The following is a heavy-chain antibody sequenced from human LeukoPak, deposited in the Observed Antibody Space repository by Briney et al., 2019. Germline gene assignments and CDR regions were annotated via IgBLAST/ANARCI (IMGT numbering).Heavy chain of an antibody. V-gene: IGHV4-34*01. CDR1: DVSFTNYY. Sequence: PSETLSLTCAVSDVSFTNYYWTWVRQSPGKGVEWLGEISHTGNTHYNPSLKRRVTVSVHISADMSTPRVSLNLKSVTAADTAIYYCARGPGHSFKYWGQGTRVTVSS. J-gene: IGHJ4*02. CDR2: ISHTGNT. CDR3: ARGPGHSFKY. D-gene: IGHD1-1*01.